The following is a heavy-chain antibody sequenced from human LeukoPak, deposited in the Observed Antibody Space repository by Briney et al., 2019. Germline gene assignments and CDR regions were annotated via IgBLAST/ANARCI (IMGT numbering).Heavy chain of an antibody. CDR2: INPNSGGT. V-gene: IGHV1-2*02. J-gene: IGHJ4*02. CDR3: ASVYSTGWYFDY. CDR1: GYTFTGYY. Sequence: RASVKVSCKASGYTFTGYYMHWVRQAPGQGLEWMGWINPNSGGTNYAQNFQGRVTLTRDTSISTAYTELSRLRSDDTAVYYCASVYSTGWYFDYWGQGTLVTVSS. D-gene: IGHD6-19*01.